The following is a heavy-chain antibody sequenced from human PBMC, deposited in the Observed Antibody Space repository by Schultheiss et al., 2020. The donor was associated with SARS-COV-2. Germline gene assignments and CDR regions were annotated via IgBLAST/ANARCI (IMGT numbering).Heavy chain of an antibody. CDR2: IHDSGST. D-gene: IGHD2-2*01. Sequence: SETLSLTCTVSGVSISSYCWNWIRQPPGKGLEWIGFIHDSGSTNYNPSLKSRLTISVEMSKNQFSLKLSSVTAADTAVYFCARLGPSSPWFDHWGQGTQVTVSS. CDR3: ARLGPSSPWFDH. V-gene: IGHV4-59*12. J-gene: IGHJ5*02. CDR1: GVSISSYC.